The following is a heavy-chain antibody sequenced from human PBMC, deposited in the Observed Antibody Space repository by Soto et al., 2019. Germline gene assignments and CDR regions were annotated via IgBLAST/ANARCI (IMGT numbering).Heavy chain of an antibody. Sequence: QVQLVESGGGVVQPGRSLRLSCAASGFTFSSYGMHWVRQAPGKGLEWVAVISYDGSNKYYADSVKGRFTISRDNSKNTLYLQMNSLRAEDTAVYYCAKEDHTRPDYWGQGTLVTVSS. CDR2: ISYDGSNK. CDR3: AKEDHTRPDY. J-gene: IGHJ4*02. D-gene: IGHD1-1*01. V-gene: IGHV3-30*18. CDR1: GFTFSSYG.